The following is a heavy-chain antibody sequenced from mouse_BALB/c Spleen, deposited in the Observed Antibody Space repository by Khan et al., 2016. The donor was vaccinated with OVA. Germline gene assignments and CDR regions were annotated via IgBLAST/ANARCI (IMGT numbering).Heavy chain of an antibody. CDR1: GFTFSSYA. Sequence: EVELVESVGGLVKPGGSLKLSCASSGFTFSSYAMSWVRQTPEKRLEWVATISSSGNYTYYPDSVKGRFTISRDNAKNTLYLQLSSLRSEDTAMYYCARPPITTVVATSYWFFDVWGAGTTVTVSS. V-gene: IGHV5-9-3*01. J-gene: IGHJ1*01. CDR2: ISSSGNYT. D-gene: IGHD1-1*01. CDR3: ARPPITTVVATSYWFFDV.